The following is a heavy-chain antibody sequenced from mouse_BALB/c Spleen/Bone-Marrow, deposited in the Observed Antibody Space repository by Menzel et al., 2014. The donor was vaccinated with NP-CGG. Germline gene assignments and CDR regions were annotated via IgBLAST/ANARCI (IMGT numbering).Heavy chain of an antibody. CDR2: IDPENGDT. CDR3: ARYQLGTYFDY. D-gene: IGHD3-3*01. Sequence: EVQGVESGAELVKPGASVKLSCTASGFNIKDTYMHWVKQRPEQGLEWIGWIDPENGDTEYAPKFQGKATITADTSSNTAYLQLSSLTSEDTAVYYCARYQLGTYFDYWGQGTTLTVSS. CDR1: GFNIKDTY. J-gene: IGHJ2*01. V-gene: IGHV14-3*02.